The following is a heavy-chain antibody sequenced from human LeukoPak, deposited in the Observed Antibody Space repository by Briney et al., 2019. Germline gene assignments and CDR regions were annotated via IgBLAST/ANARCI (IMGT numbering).Heavy chain of an antibody. Sequence: GGSLRLSCAASGFSVSSNNMRWVRQAPGKGLEWVSAISGSGGSTYYADSVKGRFTISRDNSKNTLYLQMKSLRAEDTALYYCAKDLSYGMDVWGQGTTVTVSS. J-gene: IGHJ6*02. CDR2: ISGSGGST. V-gene: IGHV3-23*01. CDR1: GFSVSSNN. D-gene: IGHD3-9*01. CDR3: AKDLSYGMDV.